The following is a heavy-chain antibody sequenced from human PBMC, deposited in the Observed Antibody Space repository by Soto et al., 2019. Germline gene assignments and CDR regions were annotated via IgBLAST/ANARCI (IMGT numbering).Heavy chain of an antibody. CDR1: GFTFSSYA. Sequence: PXESLRLNFSASGFTFSSYAMHWVRQAPGKGLEYVSAISSNVGSTYYADSVKGRFTISRDNSKNTLYLQMSSLRAEDTAVYYCVKDLGGVSNWFDPWGQGTLVTVSS. V-gene: IGHV3-64D*06. J-gene: IGHJ5*02. D-gene: IGHD2-8*01. CDR3: VKDLGGVSNWFDP. CDR2: ISSNVGST.